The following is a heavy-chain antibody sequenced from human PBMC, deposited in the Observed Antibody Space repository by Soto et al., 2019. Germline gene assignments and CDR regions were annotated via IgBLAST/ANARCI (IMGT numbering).Heavy chain of an antibody. CDR3: ARDGSCITTSCYGNWFDP. CDR1: GFTFSSYS. Sequence: GGSLRLSCAASGFTFSSYSMNWVRQAPGKGLEWVSSISSSSSYICYADSVKGRFTISRDNAKNSLYLQMNSLRAEDTAVYYCARDGSCITTSCYGNWFDPWAQRTLVTVSS. V-gene: IGHV3-21*01. CDR2: ISSSSSYI. J-gene: IGHJ5*02. D-gene: IGHD2-2*01.